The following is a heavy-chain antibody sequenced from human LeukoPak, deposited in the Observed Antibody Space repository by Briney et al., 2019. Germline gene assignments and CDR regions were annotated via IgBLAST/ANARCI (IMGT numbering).Heavy chain of an antibody. J-gene: IGHJ4*02. CDR2: IRYDGSNK. D-gene: IGHD5-18*01. CDR3: AKDLADTAMVTSFDY. V-gene: IGHV3-30*02. Sequence: PGGSLRLSCAASGFTFSSYGMHWVRQAPGKGLEWVAFIRYDGSNKYYADSVKGRFTISRDNSKNTLYLQMNSLRAEDTAVYYCAKDLADTAMVTSFDYWGQGALVTVSS. CDR1: GFTFSSYG.